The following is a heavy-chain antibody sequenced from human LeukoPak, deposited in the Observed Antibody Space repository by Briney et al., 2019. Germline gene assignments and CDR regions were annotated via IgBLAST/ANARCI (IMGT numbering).Heavy chain of an antibody. CDR3: ARGGDYRFDY. CDR2: IHHSGST. J-gene: IGHJ4*02. Sequence: SGSLSLTCAVSVGSISSGSWWGWIRQPPGKGLEWIGEIHHSGSTNYNPSLESRVTLSVDKSKSQLSLRLTSVTAADTAVYYCARGGDYRFDYWGQGTLVTVSS. D-gene: IGHD4-17*01. V-gene: IGHV4-4*02. CDR1: VGSISSGSW.